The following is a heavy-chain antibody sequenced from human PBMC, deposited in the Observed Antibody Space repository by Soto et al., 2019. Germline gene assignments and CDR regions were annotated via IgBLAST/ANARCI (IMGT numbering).Heavy chain of an antibody. V-gene: IGHV3-74*02. CDR3: ARGDYVGGTCHSLAGSFYYYMDV. Sequence: EVQLVESGGGLVQPGGSLRLSCAASGFTFSNYWMYWVRQAPGKGLEWVSRINSDGSVSSHADSVRGRLTISRDNAKNTLYVHMDSLRAEDTAVDFCARGDYVGGTCHSLAGSFYYYMDVWGKGTAVTVFS. CDR1: GFTFSNYW. J-gene: IGHJ6*03. CDR2: INSDGSVS. D-gene: IGHD2-15*01.